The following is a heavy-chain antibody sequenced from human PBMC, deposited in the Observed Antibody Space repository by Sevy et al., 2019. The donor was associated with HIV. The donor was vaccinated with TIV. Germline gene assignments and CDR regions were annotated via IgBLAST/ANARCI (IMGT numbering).Heavy chain of an antibody. CDR3: ASSGYSYGYGVGDY. J-gene: IGHJ4*02. CDR2: IYYSGST. Sequence: SETLSLTCTVSGGSISSYYWSWIRQPPGKGLEWIGYIYYSGSTNYNPSLKSRVTISVDTSKSQFSLKLSSVTAADTAVYYCASSGYSYGYGVGDYWGQGTLVTVSS. V-gene: IGHV4-59*01. D-gene: IGHD5-18*01. CDR1: GGSISSYY.